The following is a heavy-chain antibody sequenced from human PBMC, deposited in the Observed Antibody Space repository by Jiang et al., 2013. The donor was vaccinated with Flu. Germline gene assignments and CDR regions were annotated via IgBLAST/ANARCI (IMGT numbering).Heavy chain of an antibody. D-gene: IGHD3-22*01. Sequence: SWIRQPPGKGLEWIGEINHSGSTNYNPSLKSRVTISVDTSKNQFSLKLSSVTAADTAVYYCARAFVYYDSSGYHQPGYRDAFDIWGQGTMVTVSS. CDR2: INHSGST. CDR3: ARAFVYYDSSGYHQPGYRDAFDI. J-gene: IGHJ3*02. V-gene: IGHV4-34*01.